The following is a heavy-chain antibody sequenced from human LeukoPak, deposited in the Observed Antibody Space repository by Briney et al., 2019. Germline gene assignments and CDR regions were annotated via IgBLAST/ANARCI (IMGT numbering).Heavy chain of an antibody. Sequence: SETLSLTCTVSGGSISSYYWSWIRQPAGKGLEWIGRIYTSGSTNYNPSLKRRVTMSVDTSKNQFSLKLSSVTAADTAVYYCARLSGYDWESFYDYWGQGTLVTVSS. CDR1: GGSISSYY. J-gene: IGHJ4*02. CDR2: IYTSGST. D-gene: IGHD5-12*01. V-gene: IGHV4-4*07. CDR3: ARLSGYDWESFYDY.